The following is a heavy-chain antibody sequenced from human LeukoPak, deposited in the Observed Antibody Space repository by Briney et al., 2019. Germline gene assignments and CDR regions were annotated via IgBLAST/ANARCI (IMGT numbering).Heavy chain of an antibody. J-gene: IGHJ4*02. D-gene: IGHD6-13*01. Sequence: GGSLRLSCAASGFTFSDYYMSWIRQAPGKGLEWVSYISSSGSTIYYADSVKGRFTISRDNAKNSLYLQMSRLRDEDTAVYYCARRRAAAGRTLFDYWGQGTLVPVSS. CDR1: GFTFSDYY. CDR2: ISSSGSTI. V-gene: IGHV3-11*04. CDR3: ARRRAAAGRTLFDY.